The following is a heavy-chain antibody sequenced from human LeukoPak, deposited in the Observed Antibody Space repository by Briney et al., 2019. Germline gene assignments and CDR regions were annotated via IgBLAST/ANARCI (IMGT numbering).Heavy chain of an antibody. CDR1: GFTFSSYA. D-gene: IGHD6-19*01. Sequence: GGSLRLSCAASGFTFSSYAMSWVRQAPGKGLEWVSAFSGSGGDTYYADSVKGRFTISRDNSKNSLYLQMNSLRAEDTAVYYCARDSLYSSGWYGGDFDYWGQGTLVTVSS. V-gene: IGHV3-23*01. CDR3: ARDSLYSSGWYGGDFDY. CDR2: FSGSGGDT. J-gene: IGHJ4*02.